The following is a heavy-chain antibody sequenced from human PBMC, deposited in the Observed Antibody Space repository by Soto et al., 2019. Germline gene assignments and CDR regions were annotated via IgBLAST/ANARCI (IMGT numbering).Heavy chain of an antibody. Sequence: QVQLVESGGGVVQPGRSLRLSCAASGFTFSSYGMHWVRQAPGKGLEWVAVISYDGSNKYYADSVKGRFTISRDNSKNTLYLQMNSLRAEDTAVYYCAKVVRSGPMDVWGQGTTVTVSS. CDR2: ISYDGSNK. D-gene: IGHD6-19*01. CDR3: AKVVRSGPMDV. J-gene: IGHJ6*02. V-gene: IGHV3-30*18. CDR1: GFTFSSYG.